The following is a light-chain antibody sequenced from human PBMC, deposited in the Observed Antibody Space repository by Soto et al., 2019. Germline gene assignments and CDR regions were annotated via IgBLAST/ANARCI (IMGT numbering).Light chain of an antibody. CDR3: QQYNSYIT. CDR2: KAS. Sequence: DIQMTQSPSTLSASVGDRVTITCRASQSISSWLAWYQQKPGKAPKLLIYKASSLESGVPSRFSGSGSGTEFTLTISSLQPDDFATYYCQQYNSYITSGQVIRLEIK. J-gene: IGKJ5*01. V-gene: IGKV1-5*03. CDR1: QSISSW.